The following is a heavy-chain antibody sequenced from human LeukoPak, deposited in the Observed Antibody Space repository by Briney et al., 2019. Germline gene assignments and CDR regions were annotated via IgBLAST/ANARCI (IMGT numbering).Heavy chain of an antibody. Sequence: PGGSLRLSCAVSGITLSNYGMSWVRQAPGKGLEWVAGFSDSGGRTNYADSVKGRFTISRDNPKNTLYLQMNSLRIEDTAVYFCAKRGVVIRVILVGFHKEAYYFDSWGQGALVTVSS. CDR3: AKRGVVIRVILVGFHKEAYYFDS. J-gene: IGHJ4*02. CDR1: GITLSNYG. V-gene: IGHV3-23*01. CDR2: FSDSGGRT. D-gene: IGHD3-22*01.